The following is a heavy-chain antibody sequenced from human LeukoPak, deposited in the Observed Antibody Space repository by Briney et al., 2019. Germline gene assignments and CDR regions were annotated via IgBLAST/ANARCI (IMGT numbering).Heavy chain of an antibody. D-gene: IGHD5-24*01. J-gene: IGHJ5*02. V-gene: IGHV4-34*01. CDR1: GGSFSGYY. Sequence: SETLSLTCAVYGGSFSGYYWSWIRQPPGKGLEWIGEINHSGSTNYNPSLKSRVTISVDTSKNQFSLKLSSVTAADTALYYCARAATIKTDWFDPWGRGTLVTVSS. CDR3: ARAATIKTDWFDP. CDR2: INHSGST.